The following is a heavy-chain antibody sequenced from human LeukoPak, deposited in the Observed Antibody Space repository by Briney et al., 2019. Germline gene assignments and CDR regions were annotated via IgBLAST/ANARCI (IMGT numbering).Heavy chain of an antibody. CDR3: ARLGGDGSGSSYFDY. Sequence: SETLSLTCAVYGGSFSGYYWSWIRQPPGKGLEWIGEINHSGSTNYNPSLKSRVTISVDTSKNQFSLKLSSVTAADTAVYYCARLGGDGSGSSYFDYWGQGTPVTVSS. CDR1: GGSFSGYY. CDR2: INHSGST. D-gene: IGHD3-10*01. J-gene: IGHJ4*02. V-gene: IGHV4-34*01.